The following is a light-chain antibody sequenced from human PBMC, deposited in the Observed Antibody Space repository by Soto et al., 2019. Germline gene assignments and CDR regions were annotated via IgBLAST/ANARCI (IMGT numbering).Light chain of an antibody. CDR1: NSNIGTNA. CDR2: NNN. CDR3: STWYDTLLSWV. V-gene: IGLV1-44*01. J-gene: IGLJ3*02. Sequence: QSVLTQPPSASGTPGQRVTISCSGSNSNIGTNAVNWYQQIPGTAPKLLIYNNNQRPSGVPDRFSGSKSGTSDSLPISGLHSADEADYPCSTWYDTLLSWVFGGGTKLTVL.